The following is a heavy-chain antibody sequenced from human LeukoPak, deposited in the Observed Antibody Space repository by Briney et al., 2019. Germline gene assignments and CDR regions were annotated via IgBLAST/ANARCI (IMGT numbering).Heavy chain of an antibody. D-gene: IGHD3-16*01. J-gene: IGHJ6*02. CDR3: NRALSYYGMDV. V-gene: IGHV3-15*01. Sequence: GGSLRLSCAASGFTFSSAWMSWVRQAPGKGLEWLGRIQSKTDGGTTDYAAPVKGRSTISRDDSENTLSLQMNSLETEDTAVYYCNRALSYYGMDVWGQGTTVTVSS. CDR1: GFTFSSAW. CDR2: IQSKTDGGTT.